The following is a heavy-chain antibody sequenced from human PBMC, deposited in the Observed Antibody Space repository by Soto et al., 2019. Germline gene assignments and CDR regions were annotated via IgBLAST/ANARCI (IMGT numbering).Heavy chain of an antibody. V-gene: IGHV1-69*01. CDR3: ARSQGSSTSLEIYYYYYYGMDV. CDR2: IIPISGTA. CDR1: GGTFSSYA. J-gene: IGHJ6*02. D-gene: IGHD2-2*01. Sequence: QVQLVQSGAEVKKPGSSVKVSCKASGGTFSSYAISWVRQAPGQGLEWMGGIIPISGTAKYAQKFQGRGTITADESTSTVYMELSSLRSEDTAVYFCARSQGSSTSLEIYYYYYYGMDVWGQGTTVTVSS.